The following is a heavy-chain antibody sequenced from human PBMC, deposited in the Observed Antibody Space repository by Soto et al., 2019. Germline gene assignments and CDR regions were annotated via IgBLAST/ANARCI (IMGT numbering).Heavy chain of an antibody. CDR3: ARTVDYSSPPDY. Sequence: QVQLQESGPGLVNPSQTLSLTCTVSGGSISSGGNYWGRIRQHPGTGLEWTGYTYYIGRTYSYPSLKSRVTISVDTSKNPFSLKLSSVTAADTAVYYCARTVDYSSPPDYWGQGTLVTVSS. CDR1: GGSISSGGNY. CDR2: TYYIGRT. V-gene: IGHV4-31*03. J-gene: IGHJ4*02. D-gene: IGHD4-4*01.